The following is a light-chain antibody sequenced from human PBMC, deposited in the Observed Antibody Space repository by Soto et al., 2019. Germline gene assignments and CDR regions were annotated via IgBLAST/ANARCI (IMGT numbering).Light chain of an antibody. CDR1: QGISNH. J-gene: IGKJ5*01. CDR3: QQYHSYPIT. CDR2: TAS. Sequence: DIQMTQSPSSLSASVGDRVTISCRASQGISNHLAWFQQKPGKAPKSLMYTASSLQSGVPSRFSGSGSETDFTLTISSLQPEDFATYYCQQYHSYPITFGLGTRLEI. V-gene: IGKV1-16*01.